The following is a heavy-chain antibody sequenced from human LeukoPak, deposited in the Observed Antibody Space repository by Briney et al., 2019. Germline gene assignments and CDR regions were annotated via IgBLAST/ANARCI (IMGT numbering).Heavy chain of an antibody. V-gene: IGHV3-7*01. J-gene: IGHJ4*02. CDR1: EFSFSTYW. CDR2: IKEDGSEK. Sequence: GGSLRLSCAASEFSFSTYWMTWVRRAPGKGLEWVANIKEDGSEKNHLDSVKGRFTISRDNAKNSLYLHMNSLRAEDTAVYYCAKDHKSGCYDYWGPGTLVTVSS. D-gene: IGHD6-19*01. CDR3: AKDHKSGCYDY.